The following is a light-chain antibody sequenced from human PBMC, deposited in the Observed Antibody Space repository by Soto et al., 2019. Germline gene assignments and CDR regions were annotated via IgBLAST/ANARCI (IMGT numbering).Light chain of an antibody. CDR3: CSYAGSYTFGV. CDR1: SSDVGGYNY. Sequence: QSALTQPRSVSGSPGQSVTISCTGTSSDVGGYNYVSWYQQHAGKAPKLMIYDVSKRPSGVPDRFSGSKSGNTASLTISGLQAEDEADYYCCSYAGSYTFGVFGTGAKGTVL. J-gene: IGLJ1*01. CDR2: DVS. V-gene: IGLV2-11*01.